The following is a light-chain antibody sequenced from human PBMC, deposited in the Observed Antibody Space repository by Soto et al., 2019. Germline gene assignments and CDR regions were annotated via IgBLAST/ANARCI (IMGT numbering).Light chain of an antibody. CDR2: AAS. CDR1: RDNGND. CDR3: LQDYNLPRT. J-gene: IGKJ1*01. V-gene: IGKV1-6*01. Sequence: IQMNQSPLSLSASVGYRVIITCRASRDNGNDLGWDQQKPGKAPKLLIFAASTLHSGVPSRFSGSGSGTVVPLPTISLHPEDFATYFCLQDYNLPRTFGQGT.